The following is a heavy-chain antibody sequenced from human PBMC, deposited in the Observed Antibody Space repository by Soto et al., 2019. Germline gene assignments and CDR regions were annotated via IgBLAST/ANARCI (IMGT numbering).Heavy chain of an antibody. CDR1: GYTFTSYA. CDR3: ARSIVVVTALDY. D-gene: IGHD2-21*02. J-gene: IGHJ4*02. Sequence: QVQLVQSGAEEKKPGASVKVSCKASGYTFTSYAMHWVRRAPGQRLEWMGWINAGNGNTKYSQKFRGRVTITRDTSASTAYMELSSLRSEDTAVYYCARSIVVVTALDYWGQGTLVTVSS. V-gene: IGHV1-3*05. CDR2: INAGNGNT.